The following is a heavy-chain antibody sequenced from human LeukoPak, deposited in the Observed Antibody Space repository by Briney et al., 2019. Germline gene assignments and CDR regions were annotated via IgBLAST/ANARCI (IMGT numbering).Heavy chain of an antibody. CDR3: AREEMAKIGTFDY. CDR2: IYYSGST. J-gene: IGHJ4*02. CDR1: GGSISSSSYY. D-gene: IGHD5-24*01. V-gene: IGHV4-39*07. Sequence: SETLSFTCTVSGGSISSSSYYWGWIRQPPGKGLEWIGSIYYSGSTYYNPSLKSRVTISVDTSKNQFSLKLSSVAAADTAVYYCAREEMAKIGTFDYWGQGTLVTVSS.